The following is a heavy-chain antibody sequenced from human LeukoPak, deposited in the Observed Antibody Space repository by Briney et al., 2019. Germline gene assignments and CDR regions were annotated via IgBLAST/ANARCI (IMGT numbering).Heavy chain of an antibody. J-gene: IGHJ6*03. CDR1: GFTFSSYE. V-gene: IGHV3-48*03. CDR3: ARVVVDIVVVPAAMRYYYYYMDV. D-gene: IGHD2-2*03. CDR2: ISSSGSTI. Sequence: GGSLRLSCAASGFTFSSYEMNWVRQAPGKGLEWVSYISSSGSTIYYADSVKGRFTISRDNAKNSLYLQMNSLRAEDTAVYYCARVVVDIVVVPAAMRYYYYYMDVWGKGTTVTVSS.